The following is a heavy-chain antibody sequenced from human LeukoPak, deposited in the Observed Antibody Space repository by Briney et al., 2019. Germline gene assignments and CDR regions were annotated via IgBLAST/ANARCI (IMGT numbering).Heavy chain of an antibody. V-gene: IGHV3-30-3*01. CDR1: GFTFSSYA. Sequence: GGSLRLSCAASGFTFSSYAMHWVRQAPGKGLEWVAVITYDGSNKYYADSVKGRFTISRDNSKNTLYLQMNSLRAEDTAVYYCAREIGFVWQRLVHGGFDYWGQGTLVTVSS. J-gene: IGHJ4*02. CDR3: AREIGFVWQRLVHGGFDY. D-gene: IGHD6-13*01. CDR2: ITYDGSNK.